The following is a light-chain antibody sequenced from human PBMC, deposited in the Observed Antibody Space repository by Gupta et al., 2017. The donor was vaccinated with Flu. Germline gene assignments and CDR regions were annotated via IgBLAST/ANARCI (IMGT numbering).Light chain of an antibody. CDR3: CSYAGSSTFVV. CDR1: SSDVGSYNL. V-gene: IGLV2-23*02. J-gene: IGLJ2*01. CDR2: EVS. Sequence: ITISCTGTSSDVGSYNLVSWYQQHPGKAPKVMIHEVSKRPSGVSNRFSGSKSGNTASLTISGLQAEDEADYYCCSYAGSSTFVVFGGGTKLTVL.